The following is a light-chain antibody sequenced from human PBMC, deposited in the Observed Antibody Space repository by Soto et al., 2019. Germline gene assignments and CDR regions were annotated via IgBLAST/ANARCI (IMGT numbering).Light chain of an antibody. Sequence: DIVMTQSPLSLPVTPGEPAAISCRSSQSLLQSNGYKYLDWYLQKPGQSPQLLIYLGSNRASGVPDRFSASGSGTDFTLKISRVEAEDVGVYYCMQALQTPYTFGQGTKLEIK. CDR1: QSLLQSNGYKY. J-gene: IGKJ2*01. CDR3: MQALQTPYT. V-gene: IGKV2-28*01. CDR2: LGS.